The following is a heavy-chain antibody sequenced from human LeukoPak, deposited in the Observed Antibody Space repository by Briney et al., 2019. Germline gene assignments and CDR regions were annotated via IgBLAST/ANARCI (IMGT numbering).Heavy chain of an antibody. CDR1: GFTFSAYS. D-gene: IGHD4-17*01. CDR2: ISSGSSSI. Sequence: PGGSLRLSCAASGFTFSAYSMNWVRQAPGKGLEWVSDISSGSSSIYYADSVKGRFTISRDNAKNSLYLQMNSLRVEDTAVYYCARVRYGDYVGGFDYWGQGTLVTVSS. J-gene: IGHJ4*02. CDR3: ARVRYGDYVGGFDY. V-gene: IGHV3-48*04.